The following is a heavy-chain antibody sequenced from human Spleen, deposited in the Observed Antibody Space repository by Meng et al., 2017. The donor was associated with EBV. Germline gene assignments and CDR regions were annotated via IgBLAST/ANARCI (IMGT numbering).Heavy chain of an antibody. CDR1: SYTSGLYG. V-gene: IGHV1-18*01. Sequence: QVQLVQSGAALKKPGPSVRVSCKVSSYTSGLYGLSWVRQAPGQGLEWVGWISAYDGHTDYAQKFHGRVTVTIDTSTRTGYMEVRSLSSDDTAVYYCATTQGLANWFDPWGQGTLVTVSS. J-gene: IGHJ5*02. CDR2: ISAYDGHT. CDR3: ATTQGLANWFDP. D-gene: IGHD6-19*01.